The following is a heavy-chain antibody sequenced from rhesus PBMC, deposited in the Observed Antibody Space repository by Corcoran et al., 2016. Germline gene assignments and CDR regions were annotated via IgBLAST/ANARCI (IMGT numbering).Heavy chain of an antibody. CDR3: ARGYPYSGSPPPGFDV. CDR2: IRCRGGIT. J-gene: IGHJ5-1*01. V-gene: IGHV4-165*01. CDR1: GGSFSGYY. D-gene: IGHD6-25*01. Sequence: QVQLQESGPGLVKPSETLSLTCAVSGGSFSGYYWGWIRQPPGKGLEWIGYIRCRGGITHNNPSLKSRVTITTDASKNQFSLRLSSVTAADTAVYYCARGYPYSGSPPPGFDVWGPGVLVTVSS.